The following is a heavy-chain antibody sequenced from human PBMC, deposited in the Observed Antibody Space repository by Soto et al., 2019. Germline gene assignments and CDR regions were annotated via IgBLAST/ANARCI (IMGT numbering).Heavy chain of an antibody. D-gene: IGHD1-26*01. J-gene: IGHJ3*02. V-gene: IGHV3-21*06. CDR1: GFTFSTYN. Sequence: EVQLVESGGVLVKPGESLKLSCAVAGFTFSTYNMNWVRQAPGKGLEWVSSINGRGSYIYYADSVKGRFTISRDNAKNSLYLEMNSLRVEDTAVYYCVREEGIVGDTSAFDIWGQGTMVTVSS. CDR3: VREEGIVGDTSAFDI. CDR2: INGRGSYI.